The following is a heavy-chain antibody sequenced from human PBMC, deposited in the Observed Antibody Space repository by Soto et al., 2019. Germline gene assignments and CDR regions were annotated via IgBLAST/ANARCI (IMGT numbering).Heavy chain of an antibody. CDR2: IIPIFGTA. V-gene: IGHV1-69*06. CDR3: ARDLVVPAARALYYYYYGMDV. Sequence: SVKVSCKASGGTFSSYAISWVRQAPGQGLEWMGGIIPIFGTANYAQKFQGRVTITADKSTSTAYMELSSLRSEDTAVYYCARDLVVPAARALYYYYYGMDVWGQGTTVTVSS. D-gene: IGHD2-2*01. J-gene: IGHJ6*02. CDR1: GGTFSSYA.